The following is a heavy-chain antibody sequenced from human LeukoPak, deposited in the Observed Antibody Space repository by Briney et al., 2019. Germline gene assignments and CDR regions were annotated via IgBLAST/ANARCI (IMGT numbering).Heavy chain of an antibody. CDR2: IYYSGST. V-gene: IGHV4-59*01. D-gene: IGHD2-15*01. Sequence: SETQSLTCTVSGGSISSYYWSWIRQPPGKGLEWIGYIYYSGSTNYNPSLKSRVTISVDTSKNQFSLKLSSVTAADTAVYYCARGQRDRAYCSGGSCSRFDPWGQGTLVTVSS. CDR1: GGSISSYY. CDR3: ARGQRDRAYCSGGSCSRFDP. J-gene: IGHJ5*02.